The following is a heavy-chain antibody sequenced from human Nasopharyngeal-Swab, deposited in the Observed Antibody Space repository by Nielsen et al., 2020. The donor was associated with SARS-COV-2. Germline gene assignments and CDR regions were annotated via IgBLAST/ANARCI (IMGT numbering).Heavy chain of an antibody. D-gene: IGHD6-13*01. CDR3: ARDEGSSWYFGPYYFDY. Sequence: GSLRLSCAVYGGSFSSYYWSWIRQPAGKGLEWIGRIYTSGSTNYNPSLKSRVTMSVDTSKNQFSLKLSSVTAADTAVYYCARDEGSSWYFGPYYFDYWGQGTLVTVSS. CDR2: IYTSGST. CDR1: GGSFSSYY. V-gene: IGHV4-4*07. J-gene: IGHJ4*02.